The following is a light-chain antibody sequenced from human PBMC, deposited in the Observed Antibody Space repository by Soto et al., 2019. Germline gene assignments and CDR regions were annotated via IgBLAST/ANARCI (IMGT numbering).Light chain of an antibody. CDR2: AAS. V-gene: IGKV1-27*01. Sequence: DIQMTQSPSSLSASVGDTVTITCRASQGIIDYLAWYQQRPGKVPKLLIYAASTLQTGDPSRFSGSGAGTDFTLTISSLQPEDVATYYCQKYDTAPQTFGQGTRVEI. CDR3: QKYDTAPQT. CDR1: QGIIDY. J-gene: IGKJ1*01.